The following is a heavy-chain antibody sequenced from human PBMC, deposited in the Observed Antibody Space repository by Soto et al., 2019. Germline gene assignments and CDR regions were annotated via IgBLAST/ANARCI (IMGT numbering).Heavy chain of an antibody. CDR2: IRSKANSYAT. J-gene: IGHJ6*02. CDR3: TAYYDFWTGPGRYYYGMDV. D-gene: IGHD3-3*01. Sequence: GGSLRLSCAASGFTFSGSAMHWGRQASGKGLEWVGRIRSKANSYATAYAASVKGRFTISRDDSKNTAYLQMNSLKTEDTAAYYCTAYYDFWTGPGRYYYGMDVWGQRTTVTVSS. V-gene: IGHV3-73*01. CDR1: GFTFSGSA.